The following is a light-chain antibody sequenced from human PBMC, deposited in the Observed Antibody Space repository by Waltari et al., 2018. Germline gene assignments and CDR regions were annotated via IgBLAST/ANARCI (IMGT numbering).Light chain of an antibody. J-gene: IGLJ3*02. V-gene: IGLV2-14*03. Sequence: QSALTQPASVSGSPGQSIIISCTGTTNDLGGYNYVSWYQEHPGKAPKLIIYDGNSRPAGVSSRFSGSKSGNTDSLIISGLQAEDEADYYCCSFTRSSTWVFGGGTKVTVL. CDR1: TNDLGGYNY. CDR3: CSFTRSSTWV. CDR2: DGN.